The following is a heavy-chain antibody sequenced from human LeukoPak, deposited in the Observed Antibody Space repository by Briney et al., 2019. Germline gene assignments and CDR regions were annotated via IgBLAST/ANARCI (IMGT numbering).Heavy chain of an antibody. J-gene: IGHJ5*02. CDR3: ARGGGGSRLLMDWFDP. D-gene: IGHD2-15*01. V-gene: IGHV1-69*13. CDR1: GYTFTGYY. CDR2: IIPIFGTA. Sequence: ASVKVSCKASGYTFTGYYMHWVRQAPGQGLEWMGGIIPIFGTANYAQKFQGRVTITADESTSTAYMELSSLRSEDTAVYYCARGGGGSRLLMDWFDPWGQGTLVTVSS.